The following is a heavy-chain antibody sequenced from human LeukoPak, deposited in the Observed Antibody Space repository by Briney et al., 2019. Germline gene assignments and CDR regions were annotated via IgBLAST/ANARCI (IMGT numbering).Heavy chain of an antibody. D-gene: IGHD2-2*01. CDR3: ARGLVVVPAARGDYFDY. CDR1: GGTFSSYA. Sequence: GASVKVSCKASGGTFSSYAISWVRQAPGQGLEWMGGIIPIFGTANYAQKFQGRVTITADESTSTAYMELSSLRSEDTAVYYCARGLVVVPAARGDYFDYWGQGTLVTVSS. V-gene: IGHV1-69*13. J-gene: IGHJ4*02. CDR2: IIPIFGTA.